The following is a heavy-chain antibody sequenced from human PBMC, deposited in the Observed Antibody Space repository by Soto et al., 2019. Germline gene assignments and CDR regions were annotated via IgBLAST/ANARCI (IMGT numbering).Heavy chain of an antibody. D-gene: IGHD2-15*01. V-gene: IGHV3-33*01. J-gene: IGHJ6*02. Sequence: GGSLRLSCAASGFTFSSYGMHWVRQAPGKGLEWVAVIWYDGSNKYYADSVKGRFTISRDNSKNTLYLQMNSLRAEDTAVYYCARALVGYCSGGSCYYYYYGMDVWGQGTTVTVSS. CDR3: ARALVGYCSGGSCYYYYYGMDV. CDR1: GFTFSSYG. CDR2: IWYDGSNK.